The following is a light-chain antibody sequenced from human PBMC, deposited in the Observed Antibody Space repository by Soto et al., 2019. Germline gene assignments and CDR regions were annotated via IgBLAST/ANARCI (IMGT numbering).Light chain of an antibody. CDR3: QQYGTSPRT. Sequence: EIVLTQSPGTLSLSPGERATLSCRASQSVSSSYLAWYQQNPGQAPRLLVYGASTRATGIPDRFSGSGSGTALTLTISRLEPGDFAVYYSQQYGTSPRTFGQGTTV. CDR1: QSVSSSY. J-gene: IGKJ1*01. V-gene: IGKV3-20*01. CDR2: GAS.